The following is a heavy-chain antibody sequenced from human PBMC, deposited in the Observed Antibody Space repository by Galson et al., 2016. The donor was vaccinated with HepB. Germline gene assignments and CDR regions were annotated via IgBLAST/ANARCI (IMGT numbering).Heavy chain of an antibody. CDR3: ARVGIGSSWYFDY. D-gene: IGHD6-13*01. CDR1: GFIFSRYA. J-gene: IGHJ4*02. CDR2: ISGRGDRR. Sequence: SLRLSCAASGFIFSRYAMSWVRQAPGKGLEWVSVISGRGDRRYYADSVKGRFIISRDNSKNTVYLQMNSLRAEDTAVYYCARVGIGSSWYFDYWGQGTLVTVSS. V-gene: IGHV3-23*01.